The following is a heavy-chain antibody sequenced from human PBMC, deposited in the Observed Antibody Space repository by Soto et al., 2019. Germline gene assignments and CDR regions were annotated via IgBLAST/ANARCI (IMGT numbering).Heavy chain of an antibody. V-gene: IGHV3-23*01. CDR2: ISGSASST. CDR1: GFTFNNYA. CDR3: AKDSGDVDTAMDYFDY. J-gene: IGHJ4*02. D-gene: IGHD5-18*01. Sequence: AESLRLSCAASGFTFNNYAMSWVRQAPGKGLEWVSGISGSASSTHYADSVKGRFTISRDNSKNTLYLQMSSLRAEDTAVYYCAKDSGDVDTAMDYFDYWGQGTLVTVSS.